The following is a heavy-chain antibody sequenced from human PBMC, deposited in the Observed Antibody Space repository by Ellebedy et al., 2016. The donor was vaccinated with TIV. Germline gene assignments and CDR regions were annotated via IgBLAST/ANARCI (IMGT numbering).Heavy chain of an antibody. J-gene: IGHJ4*02. V-gene: IGHV1-69*04. CDR2: IIPILGIA. D-gene: IGHD1-26*01. CDR1: GGTFSSYA. CDR3: ARETSGFDY. Sequence: AASVKVSCKASGGTFSSYAISWVRQAPGQGLEWMGRIIPILGIANYAQKFQGRVTIIADKSTSTAYMELSSLRSEDTAVYYGARETSGFDYWGQGTLVTVSS.